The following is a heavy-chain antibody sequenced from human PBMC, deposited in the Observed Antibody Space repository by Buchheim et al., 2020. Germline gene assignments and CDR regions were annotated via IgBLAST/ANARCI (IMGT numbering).Heavy chain of an antibody. J-gene: IGHJ6*02. CDR1: GFTFSSHT. CDR3: ARTTVTSMAMDV. D-gene: IGHD4-17*01. CDR2: ISSSSTFI. Sequence: EVQLVESGGGLVKPGGSLRLSCAASGFTFSSHTMNWVRQAPGKGLQWVSSISSSSTFIYYADSVKGRFTISRDDAKNSPYPQMNSLRAEDTAVYYCARTTVTSMAMDVWGQGTT. V-gene: IGHV3-21*01.